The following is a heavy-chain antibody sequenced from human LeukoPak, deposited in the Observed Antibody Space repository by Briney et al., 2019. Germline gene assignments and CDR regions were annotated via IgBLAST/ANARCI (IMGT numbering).Heavy chain of an antibody. V-gene: IGHV4-59*01. D-gene: IGHD5-18*01. Sequence: SETLSLTCTVSGGSISTYYWSWIRQPPGKGLEWIGYIYYSGSTNYNPSLKSRVTISVETSKNQFSLKLSSVTAADTAVYYCARKGLTAGLDYWGQGTLVTVSS. CDR3: ARKGLTAGLDY. J-gene: IGHJ4*02. CDR2: IYYSGST. CDR1: GGSISTYY.